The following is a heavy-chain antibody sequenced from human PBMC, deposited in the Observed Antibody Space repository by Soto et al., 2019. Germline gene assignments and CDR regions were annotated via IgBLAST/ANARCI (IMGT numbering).Heavy chain of an antibody. D-gene: IGHD5-12*01. CDR3: AREGGGGVDIVATMALDY. Sequence: QVQLVQSGAEVKKPGSSVKVSCKASGGTFSSYAISWVRQAPGQGLEWMGGIIPIFGTANYAQKFQGRVTITGDESTSTAYMEVGSLRSEDTAVYYCAREGGGGVDIVATMALDYWGQGTLVTVSS. J-gene: IGHJ4*02. CDR2: IIPIFGTA. CDR1: GGTFSSYA. V-gene: IGHV1-69*01.